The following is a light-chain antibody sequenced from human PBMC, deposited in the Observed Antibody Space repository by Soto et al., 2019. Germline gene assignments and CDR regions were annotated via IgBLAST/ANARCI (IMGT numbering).Light chain of an antibody. CDR3: QQRRNWVS. J-gene: IGKJ3*01. CDR1: QSVDTY. CDR2: DTS. V-gene: IGKV3-11*01. Sequence: LTRSPAILSLSPGERATLSCTASQSVDTYIAWYQQRPGQPPRLLIHDTSHRASGVPARFRGSGSGTDFTLTITSLEPEDFAVYFCQQRRNWVSFGPGTRL.